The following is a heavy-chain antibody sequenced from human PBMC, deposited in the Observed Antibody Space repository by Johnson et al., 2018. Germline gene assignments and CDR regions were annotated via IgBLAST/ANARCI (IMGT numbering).Heavy chain of an antibody. D-gene: IGHD1-26*01. CDR2: INPSGGST. J-gene: IGHJ3*02. Sequence: QVQLVETGAEVKKPGASVKVSCKASGYTFTSYYMHWVRQAPGQGLEWMGIINPSGGSTSYAQKFQGRVTMTRDTSTGTVYMELSSLRSEDTAVYYCARVIRTGGATPIDAFDIWGQGTMVTVSS. CDR3: ARVIRTGGATPIDAFDI. CDR1: GYTFTSYY. V-gene: IGHV1-46*01.